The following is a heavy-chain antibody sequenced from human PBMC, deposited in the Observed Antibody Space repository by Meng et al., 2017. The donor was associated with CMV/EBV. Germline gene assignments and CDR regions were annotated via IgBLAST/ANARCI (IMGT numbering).Heavy chain of an antibody. V-gene: IGHV4-39*07. CDR2: IYYSGST. CDR1: GGSISSSSYY. D-gene: IGHD3-3*01. J-gene: IGHJ5*02. CDR3: ARAAGGQDFWSGYPPGRFDP. Sequence: SETLSLTCTVSGGSISSSSYYWGWNRQPPGKGLEWIGSIYYSGSTYYNPSLKSRVTISVDTSKNQFSLKLSSVTAADTAVYYCARAAGGQDFWSGYPPGRFDPWGQGTLVTVSS.